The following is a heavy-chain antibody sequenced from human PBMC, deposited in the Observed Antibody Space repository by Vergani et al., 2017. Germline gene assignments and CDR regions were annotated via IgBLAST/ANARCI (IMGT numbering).Heavy chain of an antibody. D-gene: IGHD6-6*01. CDR1: GITFDDYA. Sequence: EVQLVESGGGLVQPGRSLRLPCAASGITFDDYAMHWVRQAPGKGPEGVSGISWNSGSIGYAASVKGRFTISRDNAKNSLYLQVNSQSAEDTALYYCAKDRVYSSSPHLDYWGQGTLVTVSS. CDR3: AKDRVYSSSPHLDY. V-gene: IGHV3-9*01. CDR2: ISWNSGSI. J-gene: IGHJ4*02.